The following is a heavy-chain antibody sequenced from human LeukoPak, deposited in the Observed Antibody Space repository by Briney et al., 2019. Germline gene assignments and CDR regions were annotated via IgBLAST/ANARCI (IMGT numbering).Heavy chain of an antibody. J-gene: IGHJ6*03. CDR3: AREPGGYSYGIYYYYYYMDV. Sequence: SQTLSLTCAISGDSVSSNSAAWNWIRQSPSRGLEWLGRTYYRSKWYNDYAVSVKSRITINPDTSKNQFSLQLNSVTPEDTAVYYCAREPGGYSYGIYYYYYYMDVWGKGTTVTVSS. D-gene: IGHD5-18*01. V-gene: IGHV6-1*01. CDR1: GDSVSSNSAA. CDR2: TYYRSKWYN.